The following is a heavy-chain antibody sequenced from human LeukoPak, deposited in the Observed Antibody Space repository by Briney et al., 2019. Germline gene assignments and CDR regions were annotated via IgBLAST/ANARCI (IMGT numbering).Heavy chain of an antibody. CDR3: ARHSDVVGAI. V-gene: IGHV5-51*01. CDR2: IYPRDSDT. CDR1: GYTFAHHW. J-gene: IGHJ4*02. D-gene: IGHD3-16*01. Sequence: GESLKISCEASGYTFAHHWIDWVRQMPGTGLEWVGIIYPRDSDTIYSPSFQGHVTISADTSINTAYLEWRSLEASDTAMYYCARHSDVVGAIWGQGTQVTVSS.